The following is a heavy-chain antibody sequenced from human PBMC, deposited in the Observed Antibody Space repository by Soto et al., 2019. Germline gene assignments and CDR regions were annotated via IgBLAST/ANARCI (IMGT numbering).Heavy chain of an antibody. CDR3: ARRERAAGTDWWFDP. J-gene: IGHJ5*02. CDR1: GVTVSSYT. CDR2: INPSGGST. Sequence: ASVKVSCKASGVTVSSYTISWVRQAPGQGLEWMGIINPSGGSTSYAQKFQGRVTMTRDTSTSTVYMELSSLRSEDTAVYYCARRERAAGTDWWFDPWGQGTLVTVSS. V-gene: IGHV1-46*01. D-gene: IGHD6-13*01.